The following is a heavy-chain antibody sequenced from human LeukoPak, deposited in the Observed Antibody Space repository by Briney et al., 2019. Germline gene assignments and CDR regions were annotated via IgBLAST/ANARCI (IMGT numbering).Heavy chain of an antibody. CDR2: FIHIFGTA. V-gene: IGHV1-69*13. CDR1: GGTFSSYA. J-gene: IGHJ3*02. D-gene: IGHD1-26*01. CDR3: AREREGQVALDAFDI. Sequence: SGKVSCKASGGTFSSYAISGVRQAPGHGLEWMGGFIHIFGTANYAQKLQGRVSITADASTSTGYMELSSLRSEDTAVYYCAREREGQVALDAFDIWGQGTMVTVSS.